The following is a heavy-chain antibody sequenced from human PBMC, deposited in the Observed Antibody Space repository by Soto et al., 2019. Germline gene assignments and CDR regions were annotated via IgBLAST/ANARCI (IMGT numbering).Heavy chain of an antibody. Sequence: PVGSLRLSCAASGFTFSNHWMHWVRQAPGKGLVWVSRITSDGSSKSYADSVKGRFTISRHNAKNTLYLQMNGLRAEDTAVYYCDCGFRQFDYWGQGTLVTVSS. CDR1: GFTFSNHW. J-gene: IGHJ4*02. D-gene: IGHD3-10*01. CDR2: ITSDGSSK. V-gene: IGHV3-74*01. CDR3: DCGFRQFDY.